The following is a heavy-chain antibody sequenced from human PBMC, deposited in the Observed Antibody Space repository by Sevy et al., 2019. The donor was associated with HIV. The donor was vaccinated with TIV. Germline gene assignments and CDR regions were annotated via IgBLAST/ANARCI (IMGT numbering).Heavy chain of an antibody. CDR1: GGSISSGSYS. J-gene: IGHJ4*02. Sequence: SETLSLTCTVSGGSISSGSYSWGWIRQPAGKELEWIGRIYSSGSTNYNPSLQSRVTMSLDTSENQFSLNLNSVTAADTAVYYCARIAPFSRGWFTAFYFDSWGRGTLVTVSS. CDR3: ARIAPFSRGWFTAFYFDS. D-gene: IGHD6-19*01. V-gene: IGHV4-61*02. CDR2: IYSSGST.